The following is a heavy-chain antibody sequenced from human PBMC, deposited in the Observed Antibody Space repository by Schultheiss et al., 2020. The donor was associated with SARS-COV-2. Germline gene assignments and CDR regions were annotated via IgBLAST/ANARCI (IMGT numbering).Heavy chain of an antibody. D-gene: IGHD2-8*02. CDR1: GDSISSDHW. CDR2: IYHSGST. CDR3: ARARQGYCTGGVCYSAEYDY. J-gene: IGHJ4*02. Sequence: SETLSLTCAVSGDSISSDHWWSWVRQPPGKGLEWIGEIYHSGSTNYNPSLKSRVTISVDTSKNQFSLKLSSVTAADTAVYYCARARQGYCTGGVCYSAEYDYWGQGTLVTVSS. V-gene: IGHV4-4*02.